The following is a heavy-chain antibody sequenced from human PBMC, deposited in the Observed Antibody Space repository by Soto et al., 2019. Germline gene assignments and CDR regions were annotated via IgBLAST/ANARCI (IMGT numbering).Heavy chain of an antibody. Sequence: QVQLVQSGAEVKEPGASVKISCKASGFIFTTHAIHWIRQAPGQRLEWMGWVNAGNGNTKYSERLHERVTITSDTATSTAYLELRSMRPGDRAVYYCARPKNSEPLDHWGQGTLVIVSS. V-gene: IGHV1-3*01. D-gene: IGHD1-26*01. CDR3: ARPKNSEPLDH. CDR2: VNAGNGNT. J-gene: IGHJ4*02. CDR1: GFIFTTHA.